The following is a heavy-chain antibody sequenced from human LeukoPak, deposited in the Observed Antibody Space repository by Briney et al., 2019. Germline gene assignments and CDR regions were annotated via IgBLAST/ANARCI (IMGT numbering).Heavy chain of an antibody. CDR2: ISGSGGST. V-gene: IGHV3-23*01. Sequence: PGGSLRLSCAASGFTFSSYAMSWVRQAPGKGLEWVSAISGSGGSTYYADSVKGRFTISRDNSKNTLYLQMNSLRAEDTAVYYCANSGFNSGWWSMYYYYMDVWGKGTTVTVSS. J-gene: IGHJ6*03. CDR3: ANSGFNSGWWSMYYYYMDV. CDR1: GFTFSSYA. D-gene: IGHD6-19*01.